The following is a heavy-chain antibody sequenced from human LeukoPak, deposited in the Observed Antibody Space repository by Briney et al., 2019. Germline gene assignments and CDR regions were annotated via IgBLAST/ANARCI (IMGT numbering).Heavy chain of an antibody. J-gene: IGHJ4*02. V-gene: IGHV3-9*01. Sequence: QPGGSLRLSCAASGFTFDDYAMHWVRQAPGKGLEWVSGSSWNSGSIGYADSVKGRFTISRDNAKNSLYLQMNSLRAEDTALYYCARDPVSGVNMIASGYYFDYWGQGTLVTVS. CDR1: GFTFDDYA. CDR3: ARDPVSGVNMIASGYYFDY. CDR2: SSWNSGSI. D-gene: IGHD3-22*01.